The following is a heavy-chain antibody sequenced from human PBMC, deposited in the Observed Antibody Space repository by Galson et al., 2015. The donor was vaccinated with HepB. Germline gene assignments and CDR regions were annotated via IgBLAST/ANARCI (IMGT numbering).Heavy chain of an antibody. D-gene: IGHD2-21*02. Sequence: YYAESVKGRFTISRDQSKNTLSLQMNNLRADDSGVYYCASEAPDCGGDCYSEYWGQGVLVTVSS. V-gene: IGHV3-53*01. CDR3: ASEAPDCGGDCYSEY. J-gene: IGHJ4*02.